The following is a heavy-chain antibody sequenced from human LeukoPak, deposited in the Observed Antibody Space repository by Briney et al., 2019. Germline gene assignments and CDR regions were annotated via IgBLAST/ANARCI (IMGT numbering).Heavy chain of an antibody. CDR1: GFTFSRFW. CDR2: IKQDGSER. J-gene: IGHJ4*02. CDR3: ARIEPDNSGWLH. V-gene: IGHV3-7*01. Sequence: GGSLRLSCAGSGFTFSRFWLSWVRQAPGKGLEWVANIKQDGSERYYVDSVKGRFSISRDNAKSSLYLEMKTLRVEDTAVYYCARIEPDNSGWLHWGQGTLVAVSS. D-gene: IGHD3-22*01.